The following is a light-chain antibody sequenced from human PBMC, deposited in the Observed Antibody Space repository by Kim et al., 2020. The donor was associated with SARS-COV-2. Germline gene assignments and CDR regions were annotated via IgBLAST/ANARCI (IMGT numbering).Light chain of an antibody. J-gene: IGLJ2*01. V-gene: IGLV4-69*01. Sequence: QPALTQSPSASASLGASVKLTCTLSSGHSSYAIAWHQQQPEKGPRYLMKLNSDGSHSKGDGIPDRFSGSSSGAERYLTISSLQSEDEADYYCQTWGTGIVLFGGGTQLTVL. CDR3: QTWGTGIVL. CDR1: SGHSSYA. CDR2: LNSDGSH.